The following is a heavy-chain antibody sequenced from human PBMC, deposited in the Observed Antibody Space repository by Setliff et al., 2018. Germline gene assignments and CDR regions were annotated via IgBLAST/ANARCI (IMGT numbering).Heavy chain of an antibody. Sequence: LSLSCTASGLSYINDWVSWVRQAPGKGLEWLASINPHASEKYYVDSVKGRFTISRDNAKNSLSLQMNSLRTEDTAVYYCFGAGTCSYWGQGTLVTVSS. CDR3: FGAGTCSY. CDR1: GLSYINDW. D-gene: IGHD3-10*01. J-gene: IGHJ4*02. CDR2: INPHASEK. V-gene: IGHV3-7*01.